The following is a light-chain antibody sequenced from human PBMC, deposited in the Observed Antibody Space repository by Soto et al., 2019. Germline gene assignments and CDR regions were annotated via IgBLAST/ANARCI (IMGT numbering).Light chain of an antibody. V-gene: IGKV3-15*01. CDR3: QQYDNWPLT. J-gene: IGKJ4*01. CDR2: GVS. Sequence: EIVMTHSPVTLSASPAERVTLSCRPNKSISSNLAWYQQKRGQAPRLLISGVSTRASGVPDRFSGSGSVADFTLTISSLQSEDFAVYYCQQYDNWPLTVGGGTKVDIK. CDR1: KSISSN.